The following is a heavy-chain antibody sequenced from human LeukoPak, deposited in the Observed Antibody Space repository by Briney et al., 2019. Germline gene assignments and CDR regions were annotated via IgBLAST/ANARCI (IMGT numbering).Heavy chain of an antibody. Sequence: PGGSLRLSCAASGFTFSSYAMSWVRQAPGKGLEWVSAISASGGSTYYADSVKGRFTISRDNFKNTLYLQMNSLRAEDTAVNYCAKTPLYCFDTSTYPEDAFDIWGQGTMVTVSS. CDR2: ISASGGST. CDR3: AKTPLYCFDTSTYPEDAFDI. V-gene: IGHV3-23*01. CDR1: GFTFSSYA. J-gene: IGHJ3*02. D-gene: IGHD3-22*01.